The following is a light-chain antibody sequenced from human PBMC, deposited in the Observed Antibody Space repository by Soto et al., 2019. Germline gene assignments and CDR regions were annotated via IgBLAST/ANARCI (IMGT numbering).Light chain of an antibody. CDR3: QQYCSSPRT. CDR2: GAS. J-gene: IGKJ5*01. Sequence: EIVLTQSPGTLSLSPGERATLSCRASQSVSSSYLAWYQQKPGQAPRLLIYGASSRATGIPDRFSGSGSGTDFTLTTSRLEPEDFAVYYCQQYCSSPRTFGQGTRLEMK. CDR1: QSVSSSY. V-gene: IGKV3-20*01.